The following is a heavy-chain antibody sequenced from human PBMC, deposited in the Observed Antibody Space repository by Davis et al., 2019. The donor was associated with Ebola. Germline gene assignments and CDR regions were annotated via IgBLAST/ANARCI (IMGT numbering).Heavy chain of an antibody. D-gene: IGHD6-13*01. CDR1: GFTFTNSA. J-gene: IGHJ6*02. CDR3: AAGHSSNWFPYYYGMDV. Sequence: SVKVSCKASGFTFTNSAVQWVRQARGQRLEWLGWIVVGSGNTNYAQRFQERVTITRDMSTTTAYMELSSLRSEDTAVYYCAAGHSSNWFPYYYGMDVWGQGTTVTVSS. V-gene: IGHV1-58*01. CDR2: IVVGSGNT.